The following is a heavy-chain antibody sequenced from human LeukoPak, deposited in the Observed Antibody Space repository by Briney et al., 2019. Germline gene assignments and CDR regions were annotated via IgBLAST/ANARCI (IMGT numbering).Heavy chain of an antibody. D-gene: IGHD2-2*01. Sequence: GSLRLSCAASGFTFSTYWMSWVRQAPGKGLEWVANIKQDGSDKYYVDSVKGRFTISRDNAKNSLFLQMNSLRAEDTAVYYCARVRCSSNSCFPDYWGQGTLVTVSS. J-gene: IGHJ4*02. CDR3: ARVRCSSNSCFPDY. CDR1: GFTFSTYW. CDR2: IKQDGSDK. V-gene: IGHV3-7*01.